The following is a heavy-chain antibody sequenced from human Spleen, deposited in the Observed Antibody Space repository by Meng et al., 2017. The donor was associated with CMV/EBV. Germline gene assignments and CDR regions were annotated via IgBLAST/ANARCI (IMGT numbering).Heavy chain of an antibody. D-gene: IGHD2-2*01. CDR1: GGSISRSSYY. J-gene: IGHJ4*02. Sequence: GSLRLSCIVSGGSISRSSYYWGWIRQPPGKGLEYIGYIYYTGSTYYNPSLKSRVTISVDTSKNQFSLKLSSVTAADTAVYYCARGKGCSSTSCHLRRVDYWGQGTLVTVSS. CDR2: IYYTGST. V-gene: IGHV4-39*07. CDR3: ARGKGCSSTSCHLRRVDY.